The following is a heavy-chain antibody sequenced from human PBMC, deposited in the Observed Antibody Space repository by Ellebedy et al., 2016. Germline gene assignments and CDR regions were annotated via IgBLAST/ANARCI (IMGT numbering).Heavy chain of an antibody. V-gene: IGHV3-21*01. D-gene: IGHD3-16*01. CDR1: GFTFGNFF. J-gene: IGHJ5*02. CDR3: ARGVGGTSLNWFDP. Sequence: GESLKISXVASGFTFGNFFMSWVRQAPGKGLEWVSSITSSGSYIYYADSLKGRFTISRDNAKNSLYLQMNSLRAEDTAVYYCARGVGGTSLNWFDPWGQGTLVTVSS. CDR2: ITSSGSYI.